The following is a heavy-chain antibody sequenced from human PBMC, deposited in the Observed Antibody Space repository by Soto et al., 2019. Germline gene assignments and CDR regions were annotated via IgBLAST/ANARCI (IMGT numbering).Heavy chain of an antibody. Sequence: QVQLVQSGAEVKKPGASVKVSCKASGYTFSNYHINWVRQAPGQGLEWMGWISPYNGNTNYAQKFQDRVTMTTDTSTSTAYMDLRSLKSDDTAVYYCARDPSTVTTPFDYWGQGTLVTVSS. D-gene: IGHD4-17*01. CDR2: ISPYNGNT. CDR3: ARDPSTVTTPFDY. CDR1: GYTFSNYH. V-gene: IGHV1-18*01. J-gene: IGHJ4*02.